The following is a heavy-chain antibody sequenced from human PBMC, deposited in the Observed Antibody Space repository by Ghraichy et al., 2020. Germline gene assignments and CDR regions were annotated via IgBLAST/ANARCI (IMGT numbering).Heavy chain of an antibody. V-gene: IGHV3-48*02. CDR3: AREFSHIVVMTAIDSFDF. D-gene: IGHD2-21*02. CDR2: ISGSSTTI. Sequence: GGSLRLSCAASGFTFFSSYSMNWVRQAPGKGLEWVSYISGSSTTIYYADSVKGRFTISRDSATNSLYLQMNSLRDEDTAIYYCAREFSHIVVMTAIDSFDFWGQGTMVTVSS. J-gene: IGHJ3*01. CDR1: GFTFFSSYS.